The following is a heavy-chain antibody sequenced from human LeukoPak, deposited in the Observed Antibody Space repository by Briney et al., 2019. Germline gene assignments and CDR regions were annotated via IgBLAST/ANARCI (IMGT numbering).Heavy chain of an antibody. J-gene: IGHJ6*03. CDR2: INHSGST. CDR3: ARVRRYRGYMDA. CDR1: GGSFSGYY. V-gene: IGHV4-34*01. D-gene: IGHD1-1*01. Sequence: SETLSLTCAVYGGSFSGYYWRWIRQPPGKGLEWIGEINHSGSTNYNPSLKSRVTISVDTSKSQFSLKLSSVTAADTAVYYCARVRRYRGYMDAWGKGTTVTVSS.